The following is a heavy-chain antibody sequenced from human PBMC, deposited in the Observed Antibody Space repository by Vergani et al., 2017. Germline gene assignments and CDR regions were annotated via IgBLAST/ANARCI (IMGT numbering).Heavy chain of an antibody. Sequence: EVQLVQSGAEVKKPGESLKISCKGSGYSFTSYWIGWVRQMPGKGLEWMGIIYPGDSDTRYSPSFQGQVTISADKSISTAYLQWSSLKASDTAMYYCAGQPGLQEYSSPESRGEYSSSWYDGMDVWGQGTTVTVSS. V-gene: IGHV5-51*01. CDR1: GYSFTSYW. D-gene: IGHD6-13*01. CDR3: AGQPGLQEYSSPESRGEYSSSWYDGMDV. J-gene: IGHJ6*02. CDR2: IYPGDSDT.